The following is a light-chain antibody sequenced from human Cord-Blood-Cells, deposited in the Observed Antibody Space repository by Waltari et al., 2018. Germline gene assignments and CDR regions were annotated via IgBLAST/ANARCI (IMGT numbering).Light chain of an antibody. J-gene: IGLJ2*01. V-gene: IGLV2-11*02. CDR1: RSDVVAYNY. CDR3: CSYAGSYTVV. CDR2: TVS. Sequence: QSALTQPRSVSGSPGQSVTISCPGTRSDVVAYNYVSCYQQTPGKSPKLMIYTVSKRPSGVPDRFSCAKSGTSASLTSSGLQAEDEADYYCCSYAGSYTVVFGGGTKLTVL.